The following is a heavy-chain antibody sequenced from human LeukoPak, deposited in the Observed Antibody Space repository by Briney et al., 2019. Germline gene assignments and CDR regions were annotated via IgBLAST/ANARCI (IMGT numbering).Heavy chain of an antibody. CDR2: IIPIFGTA. CDR1: GGTFISYA. Sequence: SVKVSCKASGGTFISYAISWVRQAPGQGLEWMGGIIPIFGTANYAQKFQGRVTITADESTSTAYMELSSLRSEDTAVYYCARGFATVTTFDYWGQGTLVTVSS. V-gene: IGHV1-69*13. J-gene: IGHJ4*02. D-gene: IGHD4-17*01. CDR3: ARGFATVTTFDY.